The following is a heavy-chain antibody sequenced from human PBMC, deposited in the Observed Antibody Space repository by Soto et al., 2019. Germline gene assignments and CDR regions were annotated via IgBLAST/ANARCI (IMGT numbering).Heavy chain of an antibody. V-gene: IGHV3-74*01. J-gene: IGHJ6*02. CDR1: GFTFSSYW. D-gene: IGHD3-3*01. CDR2: MNSDGSST. Sequence: EVQLVESGGGLVQPGVSLRLSCAASGFTFSSYWMHWVRQAPGKGLVWVSRMNSDGSSTSYADSVKGRITISRDNAKITLYLQMNSLRAEDTAVYYCARADYDFCSGTYHYYAMDVWGQGTTVTVSS. CDR3: ARADYDFCSGTYHYYAMDV.